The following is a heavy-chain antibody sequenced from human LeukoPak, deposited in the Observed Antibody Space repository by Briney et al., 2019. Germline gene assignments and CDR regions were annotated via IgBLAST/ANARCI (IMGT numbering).Heavy chain of an antibody. CDR3: ARGVTTWGMDV. CDR2: IIPILGIA. D-gene: IGHD4-11*01. V-gene: IGHV1-69*04. J-gene: IGHJ6*02. Sequence: SVKVSCKASGSTFSSYAISWVRQAPGQGLEWMGRIIPILGIANYAQKFQGRVTITADKSTSTAYMELSSLRSEDTAVYYCARGVTTWGMDVWGQGTTVTVSS. CDR1: GSTFSSYA.